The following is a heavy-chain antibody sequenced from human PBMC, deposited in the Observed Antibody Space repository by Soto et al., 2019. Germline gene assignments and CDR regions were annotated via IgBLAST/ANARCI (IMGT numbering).Heavy chain of an antibody. D-gene: IGHD3-10*01. CDR1: GFTFSSYA. J-gene: IGHJ5*02. CDR2: ISGSGGST. CDR3: AKDSFYYGSGSYYQGETNWFDP. Sequence: GGSLRLSCAASGFTFSSYAMSWVRQAPGKGLEWVSAISGSGGSTYYADSVKGRFTISRDNSKNTLYLQMNSLRAEDTAVYYCAKDSFYYGSGSYYQGETNWFDPWGQGTLVTVSS. V-gene: IGHV3-23*01.